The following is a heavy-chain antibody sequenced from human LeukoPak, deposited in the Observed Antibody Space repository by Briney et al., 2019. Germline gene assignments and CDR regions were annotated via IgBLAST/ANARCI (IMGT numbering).Heavy chain of an antibody. J-gene: IGHJ3*02. Sequence: GGSLRLSCAASGFTFINYGMSWVRQAPGKGLEWLGFIRSQAYGGTIEYAASVKGRFSISRDNSKSIADLQINSLKTEDTAVYYCARGGDFGVPAPLGIDAFDIWGQGTMVTVSS. CDR3: ARGGDFGVPAPLGIDAFDI. D-gene: IGHD2-2*01. CDR1: GFTFINYG. CDR2: IRSQAYGGTI. V-gene: IGHV3-49*04.